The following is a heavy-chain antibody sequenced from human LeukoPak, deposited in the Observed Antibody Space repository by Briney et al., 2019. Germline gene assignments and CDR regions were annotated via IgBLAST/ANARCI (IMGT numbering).Heavy chain of an antibody. V-gene: IGHV4-30-2*01. Sequence: KTSETLSLTCAVSGGSISSSGYSWSWIRQPPGKGLEWIGYIHHTGSNYYNPSLKSRVTISVDRSKNQFSLKLSSVTAADTAMYFCARTPTYCGGDCYYFDPWGQGTLVTVSS. J-gene: IGHJ5*02. D-gene: IGHD2-21*02. CDR3: ARTPTYCGGDCYYFDP. CDR1: GGSISSSGYS. CDR2: IHHTGSN.